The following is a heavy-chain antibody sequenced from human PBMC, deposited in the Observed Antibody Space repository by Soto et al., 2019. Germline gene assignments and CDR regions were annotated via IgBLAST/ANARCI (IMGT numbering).Heavy chain of an antibody. CDR3: ARGRRHGDYWVHYFDY. CDR2: INHSGST. D-gene: IGHD4-17*01. CDR1: GGSFSGYD. V-gene: IGHV4-34*01. Sequence: QVQLQQWGAGLLKPSETLSLTCAVYGGSFSGYDWSWIRQPPGKGLEWIGEINHSGSTNYNPSLKSRVTISVDTSKNQFSLKLSSVTAADTAVYYCARGRRHGDYWVHYFDYWGQGTLVTVSS. J-gene: IGHJ4*02.